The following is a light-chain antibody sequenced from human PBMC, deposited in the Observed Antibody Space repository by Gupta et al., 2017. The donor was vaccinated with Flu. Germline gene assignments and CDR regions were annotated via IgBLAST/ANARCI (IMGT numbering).Light chain of an antibody. CDR1: SSDVGRYNL. CDR2: EVT. Sequence: SITISCTGTSSDVGRYNLVSWYQQDPGKAPKLIIHEVTKRPSGVSDRFSGSKSGNTASLTXSXLQAEDXADYYCCSYAGSSTLVLGGGTKLTVL. CDR3: CSYAGSSTLV. V-gene: IGLV2-23*02. J-gene: IGLJ2*01.